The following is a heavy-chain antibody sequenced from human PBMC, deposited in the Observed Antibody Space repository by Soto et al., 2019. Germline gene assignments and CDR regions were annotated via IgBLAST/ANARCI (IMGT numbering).Heavy chain of an antibody. V-gene: IGHV4-31*03. CDR1: GGSISSGGYY. D-gene: IGHD2-2*01. CDR3: ARDRDIVVVPAATGRPYYYGMDV. J-gene: IGHJ6*02. Sequence: TSETLSLTCTVSGGSISSGGYYWSWIRQHPGKGLEWIGYIYYSGSTYYNPSLKSRVTISVDTSKNQFSLKLSSVTAADTAVYYCARDRDIVVVPAATGRPYYYGMDVWGQETTVTSP. CDR2: IYYSGST.